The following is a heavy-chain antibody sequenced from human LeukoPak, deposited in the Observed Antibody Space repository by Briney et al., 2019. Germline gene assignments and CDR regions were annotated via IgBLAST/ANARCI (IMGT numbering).Heavy chain of an antibody. J-gene: IGHJ5*02. V-gene: IGHV1-69*05. CDR1: GGTFSSYA. Sequence: ASVKVSCKASGGTFSSYAISWVRQAPGQGLEWMGGIIPIFGTANYAQKLQGRVTMTTDTSTSTAYMELRSLRSDDTAVYYCARISGSYYADWFDPWGQGTLVTVSS. CDR3: ARISGSYYADWFDP. CDR2: IIPIFGTA. D-gene: IGHD1-26*01.